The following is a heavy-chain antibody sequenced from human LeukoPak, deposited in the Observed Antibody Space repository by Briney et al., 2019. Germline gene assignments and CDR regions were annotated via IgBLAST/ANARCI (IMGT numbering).Heavy chain of an antibody. CDR2: INPNSGGT. Sequence: GASVKVSCKASGYIFTDYYMHWVRQAPGQELGWMGRINPNSGGTNYAQKFQGRVTMTRDTSISTAYMELSSLRSEDTATYYCARDTYYPDSYYYYGMDVWGQGTTVTVSS. D-gene: IGHD3-10*01. CDR1: GYIFTDYY. V-gene: IGHV1-2*06. CDR3: ARDTYYPDSYYYYGMDV. J-gene: IGHJ6*02.